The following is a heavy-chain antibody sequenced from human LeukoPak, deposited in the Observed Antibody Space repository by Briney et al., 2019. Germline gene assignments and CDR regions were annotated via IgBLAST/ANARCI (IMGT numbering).Heavy chain of an antibody. Sequence: GGSLRLSCAASGFTVSSNYMSWVRQAPGKGLEWVSVIYSGGSTYYADSVKGRFTISRDNSKNTLYLQMNSLRAEDTAAYYCARRSGYDFLAYYYYGMDVWGQGTTVTVSS. CDR1: GFTVSSNY. CDR3: ARRSGYDFLAYYYYGMDV. CDR2: IYSGGST. V-gene: IGHV3-53*01. J-gene: IGHJ6*02. D-gene: IGHD5-12*01.